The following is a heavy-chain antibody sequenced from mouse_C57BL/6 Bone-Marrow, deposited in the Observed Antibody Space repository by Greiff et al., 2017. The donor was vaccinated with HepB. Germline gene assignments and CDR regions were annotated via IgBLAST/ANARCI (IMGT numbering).Heavy chain of an antibody. V-gene: IGHV5-12*01. Sequence: EVHLVESGGGLVQPGGSLKLSCAASGFTFSDYYMYWVRQTPEKRLEWVAYISNGGGSTYYPDTVKGRFTISRDNAKNTLYLQMSRLKSEDTAMYYCARHGRVSWFAYWGQGTLVTVSA. J-gene: IGHJ3*01. CDR2: ISNGGGST. D-gene: IGHD4-1*01. CDR3: ARHGRVSWFAY. CDR1: GFTFSDYY.